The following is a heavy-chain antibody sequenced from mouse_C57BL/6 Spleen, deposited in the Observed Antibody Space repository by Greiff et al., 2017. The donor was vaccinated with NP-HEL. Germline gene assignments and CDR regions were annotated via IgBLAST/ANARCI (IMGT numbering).Heavy chain of an antibody. CDR2: ISSGSSTI. J-gene: IGHJ1*03. CDR1: GFTFSDYG. V-gene: IGHV5-17*01. Sequence: EVHLVESGGGLVKPGGSLKLSCAASGFTFSDYGMHWVRQAPEKGLEWVAYISSGSSTIYYADTVKGRFTISRDNAKNTLFLQMTSLRSEDTAMYYCARRRSPEYFDVWGTGTTVTVSS. CDR3: ARRRSPEYFDV.